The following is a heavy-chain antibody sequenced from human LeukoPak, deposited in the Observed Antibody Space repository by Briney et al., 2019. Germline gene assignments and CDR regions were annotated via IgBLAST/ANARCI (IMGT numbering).Heavy chain of an antibody. J-gene: IGHJ4*02. CDR2: ISYDGSNK. CDR1: GFTFSSYA. D-gene: IGHD2-2*02. Sequence: GGSLRLSCAASGFTFSSYAMRWVRQAPGKGLEWVAVISYDGSNKYYADSVKGRFTISRDNSKNTLYLQMNSLRAEDTAVYYCAREGIVVVPAAIGAVFFDYWGQGTLVTVSS. V-gene: IGHV3-30*01. CDR3: AREGIVVVPAAIGAVFFDY.